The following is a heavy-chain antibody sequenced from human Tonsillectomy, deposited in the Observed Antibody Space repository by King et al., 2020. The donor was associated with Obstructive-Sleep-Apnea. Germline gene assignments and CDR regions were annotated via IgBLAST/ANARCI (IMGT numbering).Heavy chain of an antibody. V-gene: IGHV3-49*03. J-gene: IGHJ4*02. D-gene: IGHD3-22*01. CDR1: GFTFGDYA. Sequence: VQLVESGGGLVQPGRSLRLSCTASGFTFGDYAMTWFRQAPGKGLEWVGFIRSKAYGGTTEYAASVKGRFTISRDDSKSIAYLQMNSLKTEDTAVYYCTRDRYGSSGYYTDYWGQGTLVTVSS. CDR2: IRSKAYGGTT. CDR3: TRDRYGSSGYYTDY.